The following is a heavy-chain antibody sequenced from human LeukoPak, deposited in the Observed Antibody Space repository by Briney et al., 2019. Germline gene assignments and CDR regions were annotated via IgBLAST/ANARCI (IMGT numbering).Heavy chain of an antibody. CDR3: AKLQMGGYCSTASCYGYFDY. CDR1: GFTCSSYS. CDR2: IDDGGDNR. Sequence: GESLRLSCVASGFTCSSYSMTWVRRAPGKGLEWVSTIDDGGDNRYYADSVKGRFTISIDNSRNTLYLQMNSLRAEDTAVYYCAKLQMGGYCSTASCYGYFDYWGQGTLVTVSS. D-gene: IGHD2-2*01. J-gene: IGHJ4*02. V-gene: IGHV3-23*01.